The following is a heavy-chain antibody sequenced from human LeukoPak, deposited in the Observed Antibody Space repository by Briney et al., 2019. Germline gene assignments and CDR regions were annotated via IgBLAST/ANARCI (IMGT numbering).Heavy chain of an antibody. Sequence: SETLSLNCAVYGGSFSGYYWSWIRQPPGKGLEWIGEINHSGSTNYNPSLKSRVTISVDTSKNQFSLKLSSVTAADTAVYYCARGRYSSNWYSRGLGYWGQGTLVTVSS. CDR2: INHSGST. D-gene: IGHD6-13*01. J-gene: IGHJ4*02. V-gene: IGHV4-34*01. CDR1: GGSFSGYY. CDR3: ARGRYSSNWYSRGLGY.